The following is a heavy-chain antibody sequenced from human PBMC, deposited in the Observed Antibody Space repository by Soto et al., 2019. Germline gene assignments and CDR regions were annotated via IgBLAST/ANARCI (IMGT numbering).Heavy chain of an antibody. CDR2: FDPEDGET. J-gene: IGHJ3*02. Sequence: ASVKVSFKVSGYTLTELSMHWVRQAPGKGLEWMGGFDPEDGETIYAQKFQGRVTMTEDTSTDTAYMELSSLRSEDTAVYYCATDSGAIAADAFDIWGQGKMVTVSS. D-gene: IGHD6-13*01. CDR3: ATDSGAIAADAFDI. CDR1: GYTLTELS. V-gene: IGHV1-24*01.